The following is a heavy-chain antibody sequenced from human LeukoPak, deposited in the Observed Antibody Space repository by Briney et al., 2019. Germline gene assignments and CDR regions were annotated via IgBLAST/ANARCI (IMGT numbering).Heavy chain of an antibody. CDR2: IDWDDDK. Sequence: SGPTLVNPTQTLTLTCTFSGFSLSTSGMCVSWIRQPPGKALEWLALIDWDDDKYYSTSLKARLTISKGTSKNQVVLTMTNMDPVDTATYYCARIRGYYYGMDVWGQGTTVTVSS. J-gene: IGHJ6*02. CDR3: ARIRGYYYGMDV. CDR1: GFSLSTSGMC. V-gene: IGHV2-70*01.